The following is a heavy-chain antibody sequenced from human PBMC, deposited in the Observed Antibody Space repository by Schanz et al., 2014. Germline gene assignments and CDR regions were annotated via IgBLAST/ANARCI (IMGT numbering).Heavy chain of an antibody. Sequence: QVQLVQSGTQVKKPGASVKVSCKASGYTLSAYSLHWVRQAPGQGLEWVGWISPYTGNTHYFDKMEGRVTMTTDTSTSTAYMELRSLRFDDTAVYYCARDFSAYVGNYFDYWGQGTLVTVSS. CDR1: GYTLSAYS. CDR2: ISPYTGNT. V-gene: IGHV1-18*01. J-gene: IGHJ4*02. CDR3: ARDFSAYVGNYFDY. D-gene: IGHD5-12*01.